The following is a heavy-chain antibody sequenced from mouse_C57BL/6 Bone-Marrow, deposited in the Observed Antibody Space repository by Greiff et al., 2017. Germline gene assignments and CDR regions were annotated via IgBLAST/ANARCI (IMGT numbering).Heavy chain of an antibody. CDR1: GYTFTSYG. CDR2: IYPRSGNT. CDR3: ARINWVDFDY. J-gene: IGHJ2*01. V-gene: IGHV1-81*01. D-gene: IGHD4-1*01. Sequence: KQSGAELARPGASVKLSCKASGYTFTSYGISWVKQRTGQGLEWIGEIYPRSGNTYYNEKFKGKATLTADKSSSTAYMELRSLTSEDSAVYFCARINWVDFDYWGQGTTRTVSS.